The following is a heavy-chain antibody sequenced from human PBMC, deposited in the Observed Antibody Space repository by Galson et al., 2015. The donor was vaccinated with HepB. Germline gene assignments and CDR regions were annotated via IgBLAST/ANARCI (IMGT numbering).Heavy chain of an antibody. Sequence: SLRLSCAASGFTFSNYWMTWVRQAPGKGLEWVASIKQDGSEKYYVDSVKGRFTISRDNAKYSLFLQMNSLRGDDTAVYYCARDGHGTVVVPASVRGDFWGQGTQVTVSS. J-gene: IGHJ4*02. D-gene: IGHD2-2*01. CDR1: GFTFSNYW. CDR3: ARDGHGTVVVPASVRGDF. V-gene: IGHV3-7*03. CDR2: IKQDGSEK.